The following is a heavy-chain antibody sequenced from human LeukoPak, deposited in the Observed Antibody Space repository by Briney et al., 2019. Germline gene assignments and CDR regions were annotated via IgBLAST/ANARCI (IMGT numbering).Heavy chain of an antibody. CDR2: IYYSGST. CDR1: GSXXXSRYY. Sequence: GSXXXSRYYGGGLRQPPGRGGEGIGSIYYSGSTYYNPSRKSRVTISVNTSKNQFSRKQRPVAAADTAVYYCASQKLGITMVRGRYYFDYWGQGTLVTVSS. D-gene: IGHD3-10*01. CDR3: ASQKLGITMVRGRYYFDY. V-gene: IGHV4-39*01. J-gene: IGHJ4*02.